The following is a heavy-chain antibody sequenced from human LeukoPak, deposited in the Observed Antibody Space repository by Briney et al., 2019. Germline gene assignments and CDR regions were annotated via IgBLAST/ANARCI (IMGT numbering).Heavy chain of an antibody. D-gene: IGHD5-24*01. CDR2: IYHGGST. CDR3: AGHKCHNFWGSFNWFDP. CDR1: GASIINNNYY. Sequence: SETLSLTCFVSGASIINNNYYWAWLRQPPGKGLEWIGSIYHGGSTSYNPYLKSRVTMSVDTSKSHFTLKLNSVTAADTAVYSCAGHKCHNFWGSFNWFDPWGQGTLVIVSS. V-gene: IGHV4-39*01. J-gene: IGHJ5*02.